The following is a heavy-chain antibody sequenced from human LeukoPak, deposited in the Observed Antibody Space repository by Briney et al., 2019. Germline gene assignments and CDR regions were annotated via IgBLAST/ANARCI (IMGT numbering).Heavy chain of an antibody. J-gene: IGHJ4*02. CDR3: ARGGTSMGDY. D-gene: IGHD5-18*01. CDR2: MHSNDDT. Sequence: GGSLRLSCAASEFIVSKNYMSWVRQAPGKGLECVSVMHSNDDTYYAASVRGRFTISRDNSNNMLYLQMNNLRPEDTAVYCCARGGTSMGDYWGQGTLVTVSS. V-gene: IGHV3-53*01. CDR1: EFIVSKNY.